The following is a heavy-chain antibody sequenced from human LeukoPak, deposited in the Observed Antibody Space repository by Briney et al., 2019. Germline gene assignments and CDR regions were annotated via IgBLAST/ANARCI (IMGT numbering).Heavy chain of an antibody. V-gene: IGHV4-4*09. CDR3: AIQAHDGTDNWLDP. CDR2: IYTSGIT. CDR1: GGSIRGLW. Sequence: SETLSLTCTASGGSIRGLWCSWIRQPPGKGLEWIGNIYTSGITTYNPSLKSRVTISIDTSKNQFSLTLYSVTATDTAVYYCAIQAHDGTDNWLDPWGPGALVTVSS. J-gene: IGHJ5*02. D-gene: IGHD1-7*01.